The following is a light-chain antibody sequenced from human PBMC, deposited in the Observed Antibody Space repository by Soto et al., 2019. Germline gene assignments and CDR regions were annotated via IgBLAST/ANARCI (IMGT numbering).Light chain of an antibody. CDR2: EVS. Sequence: QSALTQPASVSGSPGQSITIYCTGTSSDVGGYNYVSWYQQHPGKAPKLMIYEVSNRPSGVSNRFSGSKSGNTASLTISGLQAEDEADYYCSSYTSSLWVFGGGTNLTVL. V-gene: IGLV2-14*01. CDR1: SSDVGGYNY. CDR3: SSYTSSLWV. J-gene: IGLJ3*02.